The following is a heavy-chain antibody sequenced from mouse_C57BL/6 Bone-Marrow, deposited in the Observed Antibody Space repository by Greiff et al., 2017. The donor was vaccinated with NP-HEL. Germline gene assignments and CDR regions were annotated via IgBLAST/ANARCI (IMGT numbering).Heavy chain of an antibody. CDR2: IRNKANGYTT. V-gene: IGHV7-3*01. J-gene: IGHJ4*01. CDR3: ARWGLPGAMDY. Sequence: DVMLVESGGGLVQPGGSLSLSCAASGFTFTDYYMSWVRQPPGKALEWLGFIRNKANGYTTEYSASVKGRFTISRDNSQSILYLQMNALRAEDSATYYCARWGLPGAMDYWGQGTSVTVSS. CDR1: GFTFTDYY. D-gene: IGHD3-1*01.